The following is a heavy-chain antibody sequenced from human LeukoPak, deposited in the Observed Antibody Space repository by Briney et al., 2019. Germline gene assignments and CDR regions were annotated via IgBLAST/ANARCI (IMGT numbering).Heavy chain of an antibody. CDR3: AREIRSSSWGYFDY. CDR1: AFTLSSSY. Sequence: AQSLTLSWPPSAFTLSSSYMSWVRQPPGDGLEWVAVVYSGGRTYYADSVKGRFTISRDNPKNTLYPQMNSLRAEDTAVYYWAREIRSSSWGYFDYWGQGTLVTVSS. CDR2: VYSGGRT. D-gene: IGHD6-13*01. J-gene: IGHJ4*02. V-gene: IGHV3-53*01.